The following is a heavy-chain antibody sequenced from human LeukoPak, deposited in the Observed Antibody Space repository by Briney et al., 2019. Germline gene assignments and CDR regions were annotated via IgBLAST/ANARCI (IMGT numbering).Heavy chain of an antibody. CDR2: IYESGST. D-gene: IGHD6-13*01. V-gene: IGHV4-59*11. CDR1: GGSIKSHY. Sequence: SETLSLTCTVSGGSIKSHYWSWIRQTPGKGLEWIGCIYESGSTYHNPSLKSRVTISVDMSKNQFSLKVSSVAAADTAVYYCARGGSSWSYAMDVWGQGTTVTVSS. J-gene: IGHJ6*02. CDR3: ARGGSSWSYAMDV.